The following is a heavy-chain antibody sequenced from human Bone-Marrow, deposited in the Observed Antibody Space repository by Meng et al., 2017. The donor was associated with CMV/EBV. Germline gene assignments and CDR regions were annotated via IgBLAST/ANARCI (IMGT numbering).Heavy chain of an antibody. Sequence: GESLKISCAASGFTFSDYYMSWIRQAPGKGLEWVSYISSSGSTIYYADSVKGRFTISRDNAKNSLYLQMNSLRAEDTAVYYCARDLIAARTNYYYGMDVWGQGTTVTVSS. CDR1: GFTFSDYY. V-gene: IGHV3-11*04. J-gene: IGHJ6*02. D-gene: IGHD6-6*01. CDR3: ARDLIAARTNYYYGMDV. CDR2: ISSSGSTI.